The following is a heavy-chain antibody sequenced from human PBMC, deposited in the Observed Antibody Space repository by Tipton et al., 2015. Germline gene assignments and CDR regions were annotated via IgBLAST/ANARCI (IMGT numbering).Heavy chain of an antibody. D-gene: IGHD4-23*01. CDR2: ISHSGNT. V-gene: IGHV4-39*07. Sequence: TLSLTCTVSGGSISRSSYYWGWIRQPPGKGLEWIGSISHSGNTYYNPSLKSRVTISVDTSKTQFSLKMSSVTASDTAVYYCARARGRHGGLFDSWGQGILVTVSS. CDR3: ARARGRHGGLFDS. J-gene: IGHJ4*02. CDR1: GGSISRSSYY.